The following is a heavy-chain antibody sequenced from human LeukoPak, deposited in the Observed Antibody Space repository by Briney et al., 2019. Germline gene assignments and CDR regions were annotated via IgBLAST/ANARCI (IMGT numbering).Heavy chain of an antibody. CDR1: GGTFSSYA. V-gene: IGHV1-69*04. CDR3: ARDMGKIQRGPFDY. Sequence: ASVKVSCKASGGTFSSYAISWVRQAPGQGLEWMGRIIPILGIANYAQKFQGRVTITADKSTSTAYMELSSLRSEDTAVYYCARDMGKIQRGPFDYWGQGTLVTVSS. D-gene: IGHD7-27*01. J-gene: IGHJ4*02. CDR2: IIPILGIA.